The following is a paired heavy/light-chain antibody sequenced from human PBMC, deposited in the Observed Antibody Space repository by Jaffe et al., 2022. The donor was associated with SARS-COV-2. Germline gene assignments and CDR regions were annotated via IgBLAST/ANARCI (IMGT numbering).Light chain of an antibody. Sequence: DIQMTQSPSTLSASVGDRVIITCRASQSISTWLAWYQQRPGKAPKLLIYQASSLESGVPSRFSGSGSGTEFTLTISSLQPDDFATYYCQQYNSYSITFGQGTRLEIK. CDR1: QSISTW. V-gene: IGKV1-5*03. CDR2: QAS. J-gene: IGKJ5*01. CDR3: QQYNSYSIT.
Heavy chain of an antibody. D-gene: IGHD3-16*01. V-gene: IGHV3-33*01. J-gene: IGHJ4*02. CDR2: TWNDGRNK. CDR1: GFTFSAFG. Sequence: QVQLVESGGGVVQPGRSLRLSCAASGFTFSAFGMVWVRQAPGRGLEWVAVTWNDGRNKHYANSVKGRFTISRDNSRNTLYLQMSNLRAEDTAVYYCARLSGGGLVLAEYYSDYWGQGTLVTVSS. CDR3: ARLSGGGLVLAEYYSDY.